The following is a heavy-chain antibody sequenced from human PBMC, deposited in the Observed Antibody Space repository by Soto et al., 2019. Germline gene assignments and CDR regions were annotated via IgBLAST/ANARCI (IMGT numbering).Heavy chain of an antibody. CDR2: TYYRPKWYD. J-gene: IGHJ6*02. Sequence: RSQTLSRTCVISGDSVSSNSAAWNWVRQSPSRGLEWLGRTYYRPKWYDDYAVSLKSRITINPDTSKNQFSLHLNSVTPEDTAVYYCARGAGRGYCSGNTCYSPYNYYGMDVWGQATTVTVSS. CDR1: GDSVSSNSAA. V-gene: IGHV6-1*01. CDR3: ARGAGRGYCSGNTCYSPYNYYGMDV. D-gene: IGHD2-15*01.